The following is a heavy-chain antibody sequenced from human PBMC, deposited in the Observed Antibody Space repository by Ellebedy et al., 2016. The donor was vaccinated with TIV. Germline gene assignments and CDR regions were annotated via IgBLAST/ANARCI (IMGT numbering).Heavy chain of an antibody. V-gene: IGHV4-59*08. J-gene: IGHJ4*02. CDR3: ARDYSNYGPFDY. CDR2: IYYSGST. CDR1: GGSISSYY. D-gene: IGHD4-11*01. Sequence: MPSETLSLTCTVSGGSISSYYWSWIRQPPGKGLEWIGYIYYSGSTNYNPSLKSRVTISVDTSKNQFSLKLSSVTAADTAVYYCARDYSNYGPFDYWGQGTLVTVSS.